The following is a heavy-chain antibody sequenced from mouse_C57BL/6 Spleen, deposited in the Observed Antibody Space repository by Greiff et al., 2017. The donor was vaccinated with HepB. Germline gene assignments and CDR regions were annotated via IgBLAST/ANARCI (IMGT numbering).Heavy chain of an antibody. J-gene: IGHJ2*01. CDR1: GYTFTDYY. CDR3: ARSGDGYFFYFDY. D-gene: IGHD2-3*01. CDR2: INPYNGGT. Sequence: EVQLQQSGPVLVKPGASVKMSCKASGYTFTDYYMNWVKQSHGKSLEWIGVINPYNGGTSYNQKFKGKATLTVDKSSSTAYMELNSLTSEDSAVYYCARSGDGYFFYFDYWGQGTTLTVSS. V-gene: IGHV1-19*01.